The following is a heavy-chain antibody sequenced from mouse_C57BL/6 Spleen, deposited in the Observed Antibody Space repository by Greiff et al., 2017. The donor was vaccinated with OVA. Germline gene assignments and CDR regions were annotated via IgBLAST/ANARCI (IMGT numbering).Heavy chain of an antibody. CDR1: GYAFSSSW. CDR3: ARSYDTPSYAMDY. D-gene: IGHD2-12*01. Sequence: QVQLKESGPELVKPGASVKISCKASGYAFSSSWMNWVKQRPGKGLEWIGRIYPGDGDTNYNGKFKGKATLTADKSSSTAYMQLSSLTSEDSAVYVCARSYDTPSYAMDYWGQGTSVTVSS. V-gene: IGHV1-82*01. CDR2: IYPGDGDT. J-gene: IGHJ4*01.